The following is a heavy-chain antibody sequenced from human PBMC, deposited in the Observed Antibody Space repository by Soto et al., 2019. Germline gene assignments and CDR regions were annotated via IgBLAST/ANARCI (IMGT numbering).Heavy chain of an antibody. V-gene: IGHV1-46*01. CDR2: INPNGGST. CDR3: ARDLAAAHH. CDR1: GYTFTHYY. D-gene: IGHD6-13*01. J-gene: IGHJ5*02. Sequence: QVQLVQSGAEVKKPGASVKVSCKTSGYTFTHYYIHWVRQAPGQGLEWVAIINPNGGSTNYAQNFRGRVTLTMDTSTTTVYMELSSLRPEDTAVFYCARDLAAAHHWGQGTLVTVSS.